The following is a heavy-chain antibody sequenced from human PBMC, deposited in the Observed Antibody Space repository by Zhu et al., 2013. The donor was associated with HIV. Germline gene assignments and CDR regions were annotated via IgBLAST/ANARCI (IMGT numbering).Heavy chain of an antibody. V-gene: IGHV4-34*01. CDR1: GGSFSGYY. CDR3: ARGGYCSSTSCCNFDY. D-gene: IGHD2-2*01. J-gene: IGHJ4*02. CDR2: INHSGST. Sequence: QVQLQQWGAGLLKPSETLSLTCAVYGGSFSGYYWSWIRQPPGKGLEWIGEINHSGSTNYNPSLKSRVTISVDTSKNQFSLKLSSVTAADTAVYYCARGGYCSSTSCCNFDYWGQGTLVTGLL.